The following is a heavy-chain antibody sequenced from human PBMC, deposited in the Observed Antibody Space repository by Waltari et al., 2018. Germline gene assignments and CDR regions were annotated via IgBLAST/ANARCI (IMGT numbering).Heavy chain of an antibody. CDR2: IYTSGST. Sequence: QVQLQESGPGLVKPSETLSLTCTVSGGSISSYYWSWIRQPAGKGLEWIGRIYTSGSTNYNPSLKSRVTMSVDTSKNQFSLKLSSVTAADTAVYYCARLGRGYYDFWSGYYTEYFDYWGQGTLVTVSS. CDR3: ARLGRGYYDFWSGYYTEYFDY. D-gene: IGHD3-3*01. J-gene: IGHJ4*02. V-gene: IGHV4-4*07. CDR1: GGSISSYY.